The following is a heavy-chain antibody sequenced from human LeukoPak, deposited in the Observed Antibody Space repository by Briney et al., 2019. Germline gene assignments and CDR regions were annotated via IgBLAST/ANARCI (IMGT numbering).Heavy chain of an antibody. CDR3: ARADMVRDPYYFDY. D-gene: IGHD3-10*01. J-gene: IGHJ4*02. CDR1: GYTFTSFG. CDR2: ISAYNGNT. Sequence: ASVRVSCTASGYTFTSFGLSWVRQAPGQGLEWMGWISAYNGNTNYAQELQGRVTMTTDTSTSTAYMELRSLGSDDTAVYYCARADMVRDPYYFDYWGQGTLVTVSS. V-gene: IGHV1-18*01.